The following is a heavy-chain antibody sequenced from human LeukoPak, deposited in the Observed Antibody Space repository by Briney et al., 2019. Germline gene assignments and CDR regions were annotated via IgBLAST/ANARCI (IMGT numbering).Heavy chain of an antibody. Sequence: PSETLSLTCAVYGGSLSGYYWSWIRQPPGKGLEWIGEINHSGSTNYNPSLKSRVTISVDTSKNQFSLKLSSVTAADTAVYYCALRSGDYWGQGTLVTVSS. J-gene: IGHJ4*02. CDR2: INHSGST. V-gene: IGHV4-34*01. CDR1: GGSLSGYY. CDR3: ALRSGDY. D-gene: IGHD3-3*01.